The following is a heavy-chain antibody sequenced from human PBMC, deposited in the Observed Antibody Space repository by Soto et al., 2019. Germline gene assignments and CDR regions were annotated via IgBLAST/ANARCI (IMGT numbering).Heavy chain of an antibody. J-gene: IGHJ4*02. D-gene: IGHD6-19*01. Sequence: SETLSLTCAVYGGSFSGYYWSWIRQPPGKGLEWIGEINHSGSTNYNPSLRSRVTISVDTSKNQFSLKLSSVTAADTAVYYCARTGYSSGWYLDYYFDYWGQGTLVTVSS. CDR1: GGSFSGYY. V-gene: IGHV4-34*01. CDR3: ARTGYSSGWYLDYYFDY. CDR2: INHSGST.